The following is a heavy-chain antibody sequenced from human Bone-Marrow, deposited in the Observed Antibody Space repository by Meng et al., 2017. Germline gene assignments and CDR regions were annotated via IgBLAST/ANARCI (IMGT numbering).Heavy chain of an antibody. CDR2: ISSSGSTI. D-gene: IGHD5-18*01. CDR3: ASVHFNTAMVRYYYYYGMDV. J-gene: IGHJ6*02. Sequence: GESLKISCAASGFTFSDYYMSWIRQAPGKGLEWVSYISSSGSTIYYADSVKGRFTISRDNAKNSLYLQMNSLRAEDTAVYYCASVHFNTAMVRYYYYYGMDVWGQGTTVTVSS. V-gene: IGHV3-11*01. CDR1: GFTFSDYY.